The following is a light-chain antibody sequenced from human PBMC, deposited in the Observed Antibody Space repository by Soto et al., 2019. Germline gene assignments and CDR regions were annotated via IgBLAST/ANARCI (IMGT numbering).Light chain of an antibody. CDR2: GNN. V-gene: IGLV1-40*01. J-gene: IGLJ3*02. CDR3: QSYDSSRSGWV. Sequence: QSVLTQPPSVSGAPGQRVTIPCTGSSSNIGAGNDVPWYEQLPGKAPKLLIYGNNNRPSGVPDRLSGSKSGTSASLAITGLHAEEEADYYCQSYDSSRSGWVFGGGTKLTVL. CDR1: SSNIGAGND.